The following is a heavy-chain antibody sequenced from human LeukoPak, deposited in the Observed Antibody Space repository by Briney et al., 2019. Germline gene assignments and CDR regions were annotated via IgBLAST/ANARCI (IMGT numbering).Heavy chain of an antibody. CDR2: ISYTGTT. CDR1: GGSISRYF. V-gene: IGHV4-59*01. J-gene: IGHJ5*02. D-gene: IGHD6-13*01. CDR3: ARQGSSSRSDP. Sequence: SETLSLTCTVSGGSISRYFWSWIRQSPGKGLEWIGYISYTGTTNYNPSLKSRVTISLDTSKNQFSLKLRSVTAADTAVYYCARQGSSSRSDPWGQGTLVTVSS.